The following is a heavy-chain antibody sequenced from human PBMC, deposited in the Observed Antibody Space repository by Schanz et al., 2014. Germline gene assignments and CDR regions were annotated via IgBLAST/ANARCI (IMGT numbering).Heavy chain of an antibody. CDR2: INTYNGDT. Sequence: QVQLVQSGAEVKEPGASVKVSCKASGYTFTSNGITWVRQAPGQGLEWMGWINTYNGDTAYAQNMQGRVSMTTETAASTAYMELRSLRSDDTAVYYCARDIQYHYDTSGPVGAFDIWGQGTVVTVSS. J-gene: IGHJ3*02. V-gene: IGHV1-18*04. CDR3: ARDIQYHYDTSGPVGAFDI. CDR1: GYTFTSNG. D-gene: IGHD3-22*01.